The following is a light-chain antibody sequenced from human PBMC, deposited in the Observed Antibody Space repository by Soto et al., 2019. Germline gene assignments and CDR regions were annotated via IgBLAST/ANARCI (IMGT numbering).Light chain of an antibody. CDR3: QQYGSVPLT. V-gene: IGKV3-20*01. Sequence: EIVLTQSPGTLSLSPGERATLSCRASESVSTIYLAWYQQKPGQAPRLLISGASSRATGIPDRFSGSGSGADFTLTINRLEPEDFAVYYCQQYGSVPLTFGGGTKVEI. J-gene: IGKJ4*01. CDR2: GAS. CDR1: ESVSTIY.